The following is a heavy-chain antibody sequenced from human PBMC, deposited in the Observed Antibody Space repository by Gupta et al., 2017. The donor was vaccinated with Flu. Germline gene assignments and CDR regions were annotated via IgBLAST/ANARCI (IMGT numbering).Heavy chain of an antibody. Sequence: QVRLQQWGAGLLKPSATLSLTCAVYGGSFSGYYWSWIRQSPEKGLEWIGEINHTGDTNYNPSLESRVTFSVDTSKYQFSLNLTSVTAADTAVYYCARLRPLLRFLAAWGQGTLVTVSS. CDR3: ARLRPLLRFLAA. CDR2: INHTGDT. J-gene: IGHJ5*02. CDR1: GGSFSGYY. D-gene: IGHD3-3*01. V-gene: IGHV4-34*01.